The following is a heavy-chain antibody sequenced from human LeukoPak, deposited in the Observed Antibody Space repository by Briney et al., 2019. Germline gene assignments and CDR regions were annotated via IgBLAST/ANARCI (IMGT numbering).Heavy chain of an antibody. Sequence: GGFLRLSCAAFEFTFEDYAMYWVRQPPGKGLEWVSGINWDGDTTNYADSVKGRFTISRDNSKNSLYLQMNSLRPGDTASYYCTKANEPWKLINSIDYWGQGTLVAVSS. V-gene: IGHV3-43D*04. CDR3: TKANEPWKLINSIDY. J-gene: IGHJ4*02. CDR1: EFTFEDYA. CDR2: INWDGDTT. D-gene: IGHD2-15*01.